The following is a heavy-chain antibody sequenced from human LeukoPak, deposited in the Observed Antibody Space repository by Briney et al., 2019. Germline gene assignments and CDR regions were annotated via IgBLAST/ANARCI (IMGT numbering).Heavy chain of an antibody. CDR3: ATVRVTARDYYYYYGMDV. J-gene: IGHJ6*02. CDR2: ISSSSSYT. Sequence: PGGSLRLSCAASGFTFSDYYMSWIRQAPGKGLEWVSYISSSSSYTNYADSVKGRFTISRDNAKNSLYLQMNSLRAEDTAVYYCATVRVTARDYYYYYGMDVWGQGTTVTVSS. V-gene: IGHV3-11*06. D-gene: IGHD5-18*01. CDR1: GFTFSDYY.